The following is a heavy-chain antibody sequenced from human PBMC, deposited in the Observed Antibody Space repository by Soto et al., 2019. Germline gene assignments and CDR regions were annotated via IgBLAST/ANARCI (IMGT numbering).Heavy chain of an antibody. CDR3: AREINGNCGWYFDL. Sequence: QVQLVESGGGEVQPGRSLRLSCAASGFAFSHFGMHWVRQAPGKGLEWVAVIWYDGSNKYYADSVKGRFSISRDNSKKTVYLQMNTLRAEDTAVYYCAREINGNCGWYFDLWGRGTLVTVSS. V-gene: IGHV3-33*01. D-gene: IGHD2-21*02. J-gene: IGHJ2*01. CDR1: GFAFSHFG. CDR2: IWYDGSNK.